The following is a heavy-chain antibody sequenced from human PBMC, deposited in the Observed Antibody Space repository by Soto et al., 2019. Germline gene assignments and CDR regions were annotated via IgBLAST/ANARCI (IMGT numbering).Heavy chain of an antibody. CDR3: AREAPTQRYSKAYYFDY. V-gene: IGHV3-53*04. J-gene: IGHJ4*02. CDR1: GFTVSSNY. D-gene: IGHD5-12*01. Sequence: GGSLRLSCAASGFTVSSNYMSWVRQAPGKGLEWVSVIYSGGSTYYADSVKGRFTISRHNSKNTLYLQMNSLRAEDTAVYYCAREAPTQRYSKAYYFDYWGQGTLVTVSS. CDR2: IYSGGST.